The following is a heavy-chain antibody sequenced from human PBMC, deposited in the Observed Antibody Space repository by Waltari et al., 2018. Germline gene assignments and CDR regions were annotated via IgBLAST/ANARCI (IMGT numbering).Heavy chain of an antibody. J-gene: IGHJ4*02. D-gene: IGHD3-10*01. V-gene: IGHV1-8*03. CDR2: MDPKSENT. CDR1: GSTCNGSD. CDR3: ARASWDHGSGSYSLDY. Sequence: QVHLGQSGAGVKQPGAAVKVSCKASGSTCNGSDINWVRQATGQGLEWMGWMDPKSENTGYAQKFQGKVTITRDTSISTAYMELSSLRSEDTAVYYCARASWDHGSGSYSLDYWGPGTLVTVSS.